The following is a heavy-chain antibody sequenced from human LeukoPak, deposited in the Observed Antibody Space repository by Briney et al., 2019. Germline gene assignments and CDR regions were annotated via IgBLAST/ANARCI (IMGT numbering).Heavy chain of an antibody. CDR2: INSDGSST. V-gene: IGHV3-74*01. CDR1: GFTFSSYW. CDR3: ARTGYYCSSTSCYLGYYYYYMDV. Sequence: GGSLRLSCAASGFTFSSYWMHWVRQAPGKGLVWVSRINSDGSSTNYADSVKGRFTISRDNAKNTLYLQMNSLRAEDTAVYYCARTGYYCSSTSCYLGYYYYYMDVWGKGTTVTVSS. J-gene: IGHJ6*03. D-gene: IGHD2-2*01.